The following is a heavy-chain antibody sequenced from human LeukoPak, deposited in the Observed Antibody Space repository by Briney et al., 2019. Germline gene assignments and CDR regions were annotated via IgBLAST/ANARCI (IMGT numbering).Heavy chain of an antibody. Sequence: GASVKVTCKASGYTFTSYGISWVRQAPGQGLEWMGWISAYNGNTNYAQKLQGRVTMTADTSTSTAYMELRSLRSDDTAVYYCARDRTYNWNYRRSIDFDYWGQGTLVTVSS. V-gene: IGHV1-18*01. D-gene: IGHD1-7*01. CDR1: GYTFTSYG. CDR3: ARDRTYNWNYRRSIDFDY. J-gene: IGHJ4*02. CDR2: ISAYNGNT.